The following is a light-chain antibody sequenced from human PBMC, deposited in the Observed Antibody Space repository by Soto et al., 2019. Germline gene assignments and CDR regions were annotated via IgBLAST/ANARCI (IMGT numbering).Light chain of an antibody. CDR1: QSVSSNY. J-gene: IGKJ1*01. CDR2: DAS. CDR3: QQYGSSGT. Sequence: EMVMTQSPDTLSLSPGETATLSCRASQSVSSNYVAWFHQKPGQAPRLLIYDASNRATGIPARFSGSGSGTDFTLTISSLEPEDFAVYYCQQYGSSGTFGQGTKVDIK. V-gene: IGKV3-20*01.